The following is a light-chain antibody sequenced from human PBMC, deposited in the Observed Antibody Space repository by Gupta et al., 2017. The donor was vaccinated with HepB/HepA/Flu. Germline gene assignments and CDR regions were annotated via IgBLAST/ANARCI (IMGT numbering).Light chain of an antibody. CDR3: QQDENWPGT. CDR2: HAS. V-gene: IGKV3-15*01. J-gene: IGKJ1*01. Sequence: EIVLAHSPVTVSVSPGERATLSCRASQDISVNLAWYQQKFGQAPRLLIYHASARAADIPARFSGSGSGTEFTLTISSLQSEDFAIYYCQQDENWPGTFGQGSKVEIK. CDR1: QDISVN.